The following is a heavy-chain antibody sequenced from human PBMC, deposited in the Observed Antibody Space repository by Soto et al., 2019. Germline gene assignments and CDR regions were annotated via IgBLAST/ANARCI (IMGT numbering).Heavy chain of an antibody. J-gene: IGHJ3*02. V-gene: IGHV4-4*07. CDR1: GGSISSYY. Sequence: SETLSLTCTVSGGSISSYYWSWIRQPAGKGLEWIGRIYTSGSTSYNPSLKSRVTMSVDTSKNQFSLKLSSVTAADTAVYYCARSPSSGWYAGAFDIWGQGTMVTVSS. CDR3: ARSPSSGWYAGAFDI. D-gene: IGHD6-19*01. CDR2: IYTSGST.